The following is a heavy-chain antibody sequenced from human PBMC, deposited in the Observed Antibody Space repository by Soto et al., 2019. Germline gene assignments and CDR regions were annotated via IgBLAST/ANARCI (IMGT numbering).Heavy chain of an antibody. CDR1: GFTFSTYW. CDR3: ARAGTLWFGESLMDY. Sequence: EVQLVESGGGLVQPGGSLRLSCAGSGFTFSTYWMSWVRQAPGTGLEWVANIKQDGSEKYYVDSVKGRFTISRDNAXXSLYLQMNSLRAEDTAVYYCARAGTLWFGESLMDYWGQGTLVTVSS. D-gene: IGHD3-10*01. V-gene: IGHV3-7*01. CDR2: IKQDGSEK. J-gene: IGHJ4*02.